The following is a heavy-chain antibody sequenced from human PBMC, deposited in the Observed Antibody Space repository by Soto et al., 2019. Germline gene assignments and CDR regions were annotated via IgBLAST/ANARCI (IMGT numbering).Heavy chain of an antibody. D-gene: IGHD2-2*01. CDR2: ISSNGGST. V-gene: IGHV3-64*02. Sequence: LRLSCAASGFTFSSYAMHWVRQAPGKGLEYVSAISSNGGSTYYADSVKGRFTISRDNSKNTLYLQMGSLRAEDMAVYYCARGQLHLDYWGQGTLVTVSS. CDR3: ARGQLHLDY. J-gene: IGHJ4*02. CDR1: GFTFSSYA.